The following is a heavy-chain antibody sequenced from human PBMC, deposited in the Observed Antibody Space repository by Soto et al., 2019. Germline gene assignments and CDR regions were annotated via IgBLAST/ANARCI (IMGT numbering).Heavy chain of an antibody. J-gene: IGHJ4*02. CDR2: IYPGDSDT. D-gene: IGHD3-22*01. CDR3: ARRITPYDSSNYYPFDY. V-gene: IGHV5-51*01. CDR1: GYSFTNYW. Sequence: PGESLKISCKGSGYSFTNYWLAWVRQMPGEGLEWMGIIYPGDSDTRYSPSFQGQVIISADKSINTAYLQWTSLKASDTATYYCARRITPYDSSNYYPFDYWGRGTLVTVSS.